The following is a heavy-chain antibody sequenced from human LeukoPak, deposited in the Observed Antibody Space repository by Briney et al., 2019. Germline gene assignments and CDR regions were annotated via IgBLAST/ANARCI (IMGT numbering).Heavy chain of an antibody. CDR2: IYYSGST. J-gene: IGHJ5*02. D-gene: IGHD3-10*01. CDR3: ARAHGSGSICWFDP. Sequence: PSETLSLTCTVSGGSISSSSYYWGWIRQPPGKGLEWIGSIYYSGSTYYNPSLKSRVTISVDTSKNQFSLKLSSVTAADTAVYYCARAHGSGSICWFDPWGQGTLVTVSS. V-gene: IGHV4-39*01. CDR1: GGSISSSSYY.